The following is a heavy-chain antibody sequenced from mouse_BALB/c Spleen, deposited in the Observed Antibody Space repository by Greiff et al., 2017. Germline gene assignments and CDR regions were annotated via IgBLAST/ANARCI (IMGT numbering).Heavy chain of an antibody. J-gene: IGHJ4*01. CDR2: ISNGGGST. V-gene: IGHV5-12-2*01. CDR1: GFTFSSYT. CDR3: ARTYCNYYAMDY. D-gene: IGHD2-10*02. Sequence: DVMLVESGGGLVQPGGSLKLSCAASGFTFSSYTMSWVRQTPEKRLEWVAYISNGGGSTYYPDTVKGRFTISRDNAKNTLYLQMSSLKSEDTAMYYCARTYCNYYAMDYWGQGTSVTVSS.